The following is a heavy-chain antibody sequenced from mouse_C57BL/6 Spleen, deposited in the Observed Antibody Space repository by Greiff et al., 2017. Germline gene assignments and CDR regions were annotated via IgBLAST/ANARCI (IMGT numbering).Heavy chain of an antibody. CDR1: GFSLTSYG. CDR3: ARLYYDYDRDLGAMDY. D-gene: IGHD2-4*01. V-gene: IGHV2-6*03. CDR2: IWSDGST. J-gene: IGHJ4*01. Sequence: QVQLKQSGPGLVAPSQSLSITCTVSGFSLTSYGVHWVRQPPGKGLEWLVVIWSDGSTTYNSALKSRLSISKDNSKSQVFLKMNSLQTDDTAMYYCARLYYDYDRDLGAMDYWGQGTSVTVSS.